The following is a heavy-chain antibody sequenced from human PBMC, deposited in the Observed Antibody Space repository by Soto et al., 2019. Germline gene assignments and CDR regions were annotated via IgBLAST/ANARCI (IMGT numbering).Heavy chain of an antibody. J-gene: IGHJ6*02. CDR1: GFTFSSYA. CDR3: ARVDLVGADVLSYYYGMDV. D-gene: IGHD1-26*01. V-gene: IGHV3-64*01. Sequence: PGGSLRLSCAASGFTFSSYAMHWVRQAPGKGLEYVSAISSNGGSTYYANSVKGRFTISRDNSKNTLYLQMGSLRAEDTAVYYCARVDLVGADVLSYYYGMDVSGQGTTVTVSS. CDR2: ISSNGGST.